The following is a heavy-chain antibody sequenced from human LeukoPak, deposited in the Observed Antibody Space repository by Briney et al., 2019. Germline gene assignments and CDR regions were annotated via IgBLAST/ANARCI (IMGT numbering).Heavy chain of an antibody. V-gene: IGHV1-69*13. Sequence: ASVKVSCKASGGTFSSYAISWVRQAPGQGLEWMGGIIPIFGTANYAQKFQGRVTITADESTSTAYMELSSLRSEDTAVYYCASGFLEGILVFDPWGQGTLVTVSS. CDR1: GGTFSSYA. CDR2: IIPIFGTA. CDR3: ASGFLEGILVFDP. D-gene: IGHD3-3*01. J-gene: IGHJ5*02.